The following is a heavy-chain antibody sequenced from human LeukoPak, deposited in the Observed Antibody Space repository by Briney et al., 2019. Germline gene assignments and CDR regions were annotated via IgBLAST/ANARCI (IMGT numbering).Heavy chain of an antibody. CDR2: IYYSGST. V-gene: IGHV4-31*03. CDR1: GGSISSGGYY. CDR3: AREYSSGWYYFDY. D-gene: IGHD6-19*01. J-gene: IGHJ4*02. Sequence: SETLSLTCTVSGGSISSGGYYWSWIRQHPGKGLEWIGYIYYSGSTYYNPSLKSRVTISVDTSKNQFSLELSSVTAADTAVYYCAREYSSGWYYFDYWGQGTLVTVSS.